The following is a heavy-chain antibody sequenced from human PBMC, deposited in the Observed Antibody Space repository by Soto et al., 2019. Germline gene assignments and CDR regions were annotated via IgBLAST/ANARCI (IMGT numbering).Heavy chain of an antibody. D-gene: IGHD6-19*01. J-gene: IGHJ6*02. CDR3: VKEGSSGWYYYYGMDV. V-gene: IGHV3-64D*06. CDR2: ISSNGGST. Sequence: EVQLVESGGGLVQPGGSLRLSCSASGFTFSSYAMHWVRQAPGKGLEYVSAISSNGGSTHYADSVKGRFTISRDNSKNTLNLQMSSLRPEDTAVYYFVKEGSSGWYYYYGMDVWGQGTTGTVSS. CDR1: GFTFSSYA.